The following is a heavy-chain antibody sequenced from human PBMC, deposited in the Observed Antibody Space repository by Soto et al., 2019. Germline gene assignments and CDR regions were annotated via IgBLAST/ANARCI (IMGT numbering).Heavy chain of an antibody. CDR1: GYSFTSYW. CDR2: IDPSDSYT. J-gene: IGHJ6*02. CDR3: ATVGSVVAATPRGGYYDIDV. Sequence: PGESLKISCKGSGYSFTSYWISWVRQMPGKGLEWMGRIDPSDSYTNYSPSFQGHVTISADKSISTASLKWSSLKASENAMYYCATVGSVVAATPRGGYYDIDVWDQGTTVTVSS. V-gene: IGHV5-10-1*01. D-gene: IGHD2-15*01.